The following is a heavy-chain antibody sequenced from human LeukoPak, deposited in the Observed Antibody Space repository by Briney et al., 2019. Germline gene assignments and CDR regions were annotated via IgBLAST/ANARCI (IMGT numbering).Heavy chain of an antibody. J-gene: IGHJ4*02. D-gene: IGHD2-15*01. V-gene: IGHV3-21*01. CDR1: GFTFSSYS. CDR2: ISSSSSYI. Sequence: PGGSLRLSCAASGFTFSSYSMNWVRQAPGKGPEWVSSISSSSSYIYYADSVKGRFTISRDNAKNSLYLQMNSLRAEDTAVYYCARQPTGYCSGGSCYPDFDYWGQGTLVTVSS. CDR3: ARQPTGYCSGGSCYPDFDY.